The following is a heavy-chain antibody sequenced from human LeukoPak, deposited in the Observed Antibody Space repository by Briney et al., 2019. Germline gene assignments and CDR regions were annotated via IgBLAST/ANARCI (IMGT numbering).Heavy chain of an antibody. D-gene: IGHD4-17*01. V-gene: IGHV3-49*03. CDR3: TGTLDYGDYAVGAMDY. CDR1: GFSFGDYA. CDR2: IRSKAYGGTT. J-gene: IGHJ4*02. Sequence: PGGSLRLSCTASGFSFGDYAMSWFRQAPGEGREWGAFIRSKAYGGTTEYAASVKGRFTISREHAKRIAYLQMNSLKTEDTAVYYCTGTLDYGDYAVGAMDYWGQGTLVTVSS.